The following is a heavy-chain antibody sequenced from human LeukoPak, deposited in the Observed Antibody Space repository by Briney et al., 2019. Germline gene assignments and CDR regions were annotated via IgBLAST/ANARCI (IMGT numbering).Heavy chain of an antibody. CDR1: GGTFSSYA. CDR2: IIPIFGTA. Sequence: GASVKVSCKASGGTFSSYAISWVRQAPGQGLEWMGGIIPIFGTANYAQKFQGRVTITTDESTSTAYMELSSLRSEDTAMYYCAQFPPRRTVTTPFDPWGQGTLVTVSS. D-gene: IGHD4-17*01. CDR3: AQFPPRRTVTTPFDP. V-gene: IGHV1-69*05. J-gene: IGHJ5*02.